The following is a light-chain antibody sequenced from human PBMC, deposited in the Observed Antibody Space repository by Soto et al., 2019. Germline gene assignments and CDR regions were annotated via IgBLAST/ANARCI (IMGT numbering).Light chain of an antibody. V-gene: IGKV3-11*01. CDR2: DAA. Sequence: VVFKRSLATLSLTPGERATLSCRASQSIGIAIAWYQHKPGRAPRLLIFDAAPRATGIPARFRGSGCGTDFTLSISSLEPEDFAVYYCQQHTGKPPCTFGQGTKVDIK. CDR3: QQHTGKPPCT. J-gene: IGKJ1*01. CDR1: QSIGIA.